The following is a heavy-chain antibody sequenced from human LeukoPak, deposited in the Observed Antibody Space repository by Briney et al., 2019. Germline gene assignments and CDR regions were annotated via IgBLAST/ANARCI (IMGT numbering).Heavy chain of an antibody. V-gene: IGHV4-38-2*02. D-gene: IGHD3-22*01. Sequence: TSETLSLTCTVSGYSISSGYYWGWIRQPPGKGLEWIGSIYHSGSTYYNPSLKSRVTISVDTSKNQLSLKLSSVTAADTAVYYCARPYYYDSRIDPWGQGILVTVSS. CDR3: ARPYYYDSRIDP. J-gene: IGHJ5*02. CDR1: GYSISSGYY. CDR2: IYHSGST.